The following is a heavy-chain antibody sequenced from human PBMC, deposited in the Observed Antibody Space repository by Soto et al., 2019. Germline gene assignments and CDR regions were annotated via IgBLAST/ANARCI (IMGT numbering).Heavy chain of an antibody. CDR3: ARNMSMIVVVVYYYYGMDV. J-gene: IGHJ6*02. CDR1: GFTFSDYY. CDR2: ISSSSSST. Sequence: GGSLRLSCAASGFTFSDYYMSWIRQAPGKGLAWVSSISSSSSSTNYADSVKARFTISRDNAKNSLYLQMNSLRAEDTAVYYCARNMSMIVVVVYYYYGMDVWGQGTTVTVSS. V-gene: IGHV3-11*06. D-gene: IGHD3-22*01.